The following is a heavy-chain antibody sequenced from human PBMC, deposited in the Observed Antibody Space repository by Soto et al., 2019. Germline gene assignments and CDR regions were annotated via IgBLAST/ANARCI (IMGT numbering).Heavy chain of an antibody. CDR1: GYIFTSYY. CDR3: ARGVHNWNPQKYHYYMDV. V-gene: IGHV1-46*03. J-gene: IGHJ6*03. CDR2: INPSGGST. D-gene: IGHD1-20*01. Sequence: QVQLVQSGAEVKKPGASVNVSCKASGYIFTSYYIHWVRQAPGQGLEWMGIINPSGGSTNYAQRFQGRVTMTRDTSTSTVYMELSSLRSEDTALYYCARGVHNWNPQKYHYYMDVWGRGTTVTVSS.